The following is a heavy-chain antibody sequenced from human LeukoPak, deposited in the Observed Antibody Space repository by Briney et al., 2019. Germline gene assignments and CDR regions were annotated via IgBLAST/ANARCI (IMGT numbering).Heavy chain of an antibody. CDR3: ARGWVRGVTHFDY. CDR1: GGSFSGYY. Sequence: PSEALSLTCAVYGGSFSGYYWSWIRQPPGKGLEWIGEINHSGSTNYNPSLKSRVNISVDTSKNQFSLKLSSVTAADTAVYYCARGWVRGVTHFDYWGQGTLVTVSS. V-gene: IGHV4-34*01. J-gene: IGHJ4*02. D-gene: IGHD3-10*01. CDR2: INHSGST.